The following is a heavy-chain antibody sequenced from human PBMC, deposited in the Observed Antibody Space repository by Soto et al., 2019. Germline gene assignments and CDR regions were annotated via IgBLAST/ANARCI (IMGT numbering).Heavy chain of an antibody. CDR1: GYTFTSYG. CDR2: ISAYNGNT. J-gene: IGHJ5*02. Sequence: QVQLVQSGAEVKKPGASVKVSCKASGYTFTSYGISWVRQAPGQGLEWMGWISAYNGNTNYAQKLQGRVTMTTDTSTSTAYMEMRSLRSDDTAVYYCARVRGIAVAGARLWFDPWGQGTLVTVSS. V-gene: IGHV1-18*04. D-gene: IGHD6-19*01. CDR3: ARVRGIAVAGARLWFDP.